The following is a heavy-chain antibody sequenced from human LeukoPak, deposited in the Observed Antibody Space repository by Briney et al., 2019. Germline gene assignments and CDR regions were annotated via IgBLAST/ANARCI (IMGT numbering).Heavy chain of an antibody. V-gene: IGHV3-30*04. CDR2: ISYDGSNK. CDR3: ARGDVMDV. CDR1: GFTFSSYA. J-gene: IGHJ6*03. Sequence: GGSLRLSCAASGFTFSSYAMHWVRQAPGKGLEWVAVISYDGSNKYYADSVKGRFTISRDNSKNTLYLQMNSLRAEDTAVYYCARGDVMDVWGKGTTVTISS.